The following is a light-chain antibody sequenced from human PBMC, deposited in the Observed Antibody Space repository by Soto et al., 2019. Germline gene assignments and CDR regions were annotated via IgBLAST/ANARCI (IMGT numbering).Light chain of an antibody. Sequence: QSVMTQPPSVSAAPGQTVTISCSGSSSNIGGNSVSWYQQLPGTAPKLLIYDDDKRPSGILDRFSGSKSGTSATLGITGFRTGDEADYYCGSWDSSLSAYVFGTGTKLTVL. CDR1: SSNIGGNS. CDR2: DDD. J-gene: IGLJ1*01. CDR3: GSWDSSLSAYV. V-gene: IGLV1-51*01.